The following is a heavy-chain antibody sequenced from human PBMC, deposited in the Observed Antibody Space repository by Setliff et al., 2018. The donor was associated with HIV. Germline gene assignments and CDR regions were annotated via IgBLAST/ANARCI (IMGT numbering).Heavy chain of an antibody. CDR3: ARGKGVGGVVITGGLDA. CDR2: MNPNTGVS. J-gene: IGHJ6*04. V-gene: IGHV1-8*01. Sequence: ASVKVSCKASGHTFTNVDIHWLRRATGQGLEWMGWMNPNTGVSGYALKFQARVTMTRDTSTSTAYMELSSLTSEDTAVYYCARGKGVGGVVITGGLDAWGKGTTVTVSS. D-gene: IGHD3-10*01. CDR1: GHTFTNVD.